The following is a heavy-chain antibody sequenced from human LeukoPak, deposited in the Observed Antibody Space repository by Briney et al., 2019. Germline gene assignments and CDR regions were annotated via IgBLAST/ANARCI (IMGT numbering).Heavy chain of an antibody. V-gene: IGHV4-34*01. D-gene: IGHD3-10*01. CDR3: ARRAPSYGSGKSDY. CDR2: INHSGST. CDR1: GGSFSGYY. J-gene: IGHJ4*02. Sequence: PSETLSLTCAVYGGSFSGYYWSWIRQPPGKGLEWIGEINHSGSTNYNPSLKSRVTISVDTSKNQFSLKLSSVTAADTAVYYCARRAPSYGSGKSDYWGQGTLVTVSS.